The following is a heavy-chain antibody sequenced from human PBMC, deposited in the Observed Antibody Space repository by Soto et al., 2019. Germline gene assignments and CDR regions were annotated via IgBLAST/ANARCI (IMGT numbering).Heavy chain of an antibody. J-gene: IGHJ6*03. CDR2: INAGNGNT. Sequence: ASVKVSCKASGYTFTSYAMHWVRQAPGQRLEWMGWINAGNGNTKYSQEFQGRVTVTRDTSASTAYMELSSLGSEDTAVYYCARDGYCSSTSCPPYYYYYYMDVWGKGTTVTVSS. V-gene: IGHV1-3*01. CDR1: GYTFTSYA. CDR3: ARDGYCSSTSCPPYYYYYYMDV. D-gene: IGHD2-2*03.